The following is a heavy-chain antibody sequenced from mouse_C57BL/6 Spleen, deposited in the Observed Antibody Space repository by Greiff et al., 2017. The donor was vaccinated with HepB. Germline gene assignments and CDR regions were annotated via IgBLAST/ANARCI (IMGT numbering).Heavy chain of an antibody. D-gene: IGHD2-1*01. Sequence: QVQLQQPGAELVKPGASVKVSCKASGYTFTSYWMHWVKQRPGQGLEWIGRIHPSDSDTNYNQKFKGKATLTVDKSSSTAYMQLSSLTSEDSAVYFCARQEIYPYAMDYWGQGTSVTVSS. CDR2: IHPSDSDT. CDR1: GYTFTSYW. CDR3: ARQEIYPYAMDY. V-gene: IGHV1-74*01. J-gene: IGHJ4*01.